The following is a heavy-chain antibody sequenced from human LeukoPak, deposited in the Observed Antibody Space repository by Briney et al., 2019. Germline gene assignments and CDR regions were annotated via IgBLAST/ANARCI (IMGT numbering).Heavy chain of an antibody. J-gene: IGHJ6*02. CDR2: IYTSGST. CDR1: GGSIRSYY. Sequence: PSETLSLTCTVSGGSIRSYYWSWIRQPAGKGLEWIGRIYTSGSTYYNPSLKSRVTISVDRSKNQFSLKLSSVTAADTAVYYCARDYYGSGSYYNVVSYGMDVWGQGTTVTVSS. V-gene: IGHV4-4*07. D-gene: IGHD3-10*01. CDR3: ARDYYGSGSYYNVVSYGMDV.